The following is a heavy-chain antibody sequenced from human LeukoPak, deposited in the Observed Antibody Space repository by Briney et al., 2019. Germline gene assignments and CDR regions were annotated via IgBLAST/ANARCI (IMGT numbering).Heavy chain of an antibody. CDR3: ARIYYGSGSASHYGVDV. CDR1: GYSFTSYW. CDR2: IYPGDSGT. D-gene: IGHD3-10*01. J-gene: IGHJ6*02. V-gene: IGHV5-51*01. Sequence: GESLKISCKGSGYSFTSYWIGWVRQMPGKGLEWMGIIYPGDSGTRYSPSFQGQVTISADKSISTAYLQWSSLKASDTAMYYRARIYYGSGSASHYGVDVWGQGTPVTVSS.